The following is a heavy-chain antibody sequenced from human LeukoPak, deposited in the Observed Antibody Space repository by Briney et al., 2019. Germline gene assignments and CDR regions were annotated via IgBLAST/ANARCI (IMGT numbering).Heavy chain of an antibody. D-gene: IGHD5-18*01. Sequence: GGSLRLSCAASGFTSSSYSMNWVRQAPGKGLEWVSSISSSSSYIYYADSVKGRFTISRDNSKNTLYLQMNSLRAEDTAVYYCAKAAGYSYGGWYFDLWGRGTLVTVSS. CDR3: AKAAGYSYGGWYFDL. J-gene: IGHJ2*01. V-gene: IGHV3-21*04. CDR2: ISSSSSYI. CDR1: GFTSSSYS.